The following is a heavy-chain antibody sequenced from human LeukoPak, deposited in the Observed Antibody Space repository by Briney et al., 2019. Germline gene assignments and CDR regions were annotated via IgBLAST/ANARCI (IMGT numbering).Heavy chain of an antibody. CDR1: GFTFXXXX. V-gene: IGHV3-74*01. CDR3: ARAPGIVATINY. D-gene: IGHD5-12*01. Sequence: GGSLRLSXXASGFTFXXXXXXXVRQAPGXXXXXXXRINSDGXSTTYAXXXXXXXTISRDNAKNTLYLQMNSLRAEDTAVYYCARAPGIVATINYWGQGTLVTVSS. CDR2: INSDGXST. J-gene: IGHJ4*02.